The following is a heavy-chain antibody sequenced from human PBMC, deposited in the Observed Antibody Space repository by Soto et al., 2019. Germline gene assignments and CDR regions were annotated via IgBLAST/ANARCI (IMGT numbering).Heavy chain of an antibody. CDR2: IYYSGST. J-gene: IGHJ4*02. CDR1: GGSFSENY. CDR3: AAGTLGAVWTPLDD. V-gene: IGHV4-59*03. D-gene: IGHD3-16*01. Sequence: PSETLSLTCDVSGGSFSENYWTWIRQYPGKGLEWIGYIYYSGSTNYNPSLKGRVTIPVDASRSQFSLKLTSVTAADTALYYCAAGTLGAVWTPLDDRSKGTLVTVSS.